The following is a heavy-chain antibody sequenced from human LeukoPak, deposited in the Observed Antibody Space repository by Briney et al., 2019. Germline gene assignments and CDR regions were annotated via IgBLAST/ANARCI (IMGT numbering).Heavy chain of an antibody. Sequence: PSETLSLTCAVYGGSFSGYYWSWVRQPPGKGLEWIGEINHSGSSKYNPSLKSPVTISVDTSKNQFSLKLSSVTAADTAVYYCARGDSPSYYYDSSGYPGDYWGQGTLVTVSS. CDR2: INHSGSS. J-gene: IGHJ4*02. D-gene: IGHD3-22*01. CDR3: ARGDSPSYYYDSSGYPGDY. CDR1: GGSFSGYY. V-gene: IGHV4-34*01.